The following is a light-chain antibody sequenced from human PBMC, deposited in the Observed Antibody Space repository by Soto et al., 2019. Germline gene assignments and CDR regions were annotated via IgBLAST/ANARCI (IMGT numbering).Light chain of an antibody. CDR1: QNVHSN. CDR2: DTS. CDR3: QQYNNWPLT. Sequence: EVVMSQCPATLSVSPGDGATLSCRASQNVHSNLAWYQQKPGQAPRLLIYDTSTRATDIPFRFSGGGSGTEFTLTISSLQSEDFAVYYCQQYNNWPLTFGGGTKVEIK. V-gene: IGKV3-15*01. J-gene: IGKJ4*01.